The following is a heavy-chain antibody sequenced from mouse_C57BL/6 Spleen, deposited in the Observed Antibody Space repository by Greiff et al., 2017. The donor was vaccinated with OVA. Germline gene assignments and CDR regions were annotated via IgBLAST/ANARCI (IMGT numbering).Heavy chain of an antibody. CDR1: GYTFTDYE. D-gene: IGHD4-1*01. Sequence: QVQLQQSGAELVRPGASVTLSCKASGYTFTDYEMHWVKQTPVHGLEWIGAIDPETGGTAYNQKFQGKAILTADKSSSTAYMELRSLTSEDSAVYYCTRRGELVAFDYWGQGTTLTVSS. V-gene: IGHV1-15*01. CDR2: IDPETGGT. CDR3: TRRGELVAFDY. J-gene: IGHJ2*01.